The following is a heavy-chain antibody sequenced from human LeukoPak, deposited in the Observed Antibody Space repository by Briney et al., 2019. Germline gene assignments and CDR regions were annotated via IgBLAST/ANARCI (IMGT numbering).Heavy chain of an antibody. CDR2: IYYTGNT. Sequence: SSETLSLTCTVSGGSISSHYWSWIRQPPGKELEWIGYIYYTGNTNYNPSLKSRVTISVDTSKNQFSLQLSSVTAAVTAVYYCAREPYVSSGYYYYYYGMDVWGQGTTVTVSS. D-gene: IGHD3-22*01. CDR1: GGSISSHY. V-gene: IGHV4-59*11. CDR3: AREPYVSSGYYYYYYGMDV. J-gene: IGHJ6*02.